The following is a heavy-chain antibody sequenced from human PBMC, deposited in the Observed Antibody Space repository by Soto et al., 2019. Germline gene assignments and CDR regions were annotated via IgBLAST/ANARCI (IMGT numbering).Heavy chain of an antibody. V-gene: IGHV3-23*01. D-gene: IGHD4-17*01. CDR2: ITDNSGST. Sequence: GGSLRLSCAASGFTFSRDGMSWVRQAPGKGLEWVSLITDNSGSTYYADSVKGRSTISRDNTKNTLFLQMNSLRAEDTAVYYCAKERATTTAFDYWGQGALVTVSS. J-gene: IGHJ4*02. CDR3: AKERATTTAFDY. CDR1: GFTFSRDG.